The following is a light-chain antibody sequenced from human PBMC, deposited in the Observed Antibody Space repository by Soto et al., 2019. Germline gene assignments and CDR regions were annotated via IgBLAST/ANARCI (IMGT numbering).Light chain of an antibody. V-gene: IGLV2-14*01. J-gene: IGLJ2*01. CDR3: SSYTSSSTLGV. CDR1: SSDVGGYNY. Sequence: QSVLTQPASVSGSPGQSITISCTGTSSDVGGYNYVSWYQQHPGKAPKVMIYEVSNRPSGVSNRFSGSKSGNTASLTISGLQTEDEADYYCSSYTSSSTLGVFGGGTKVTVL. CDR2: EVS.